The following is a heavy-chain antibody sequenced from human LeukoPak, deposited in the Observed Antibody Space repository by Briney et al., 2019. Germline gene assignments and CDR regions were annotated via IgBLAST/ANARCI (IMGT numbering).Heavy chain of an antibody. D-gene: IGHD3-16*02. Sequence: GGSLRHSCAASGFTFSSYAMSWVRQAPGKGLEWVSAISGSGGSTYYADSVKGRFTISRDNSKNTLYLQMNSLRAEDTAVYYCANGAITFGGVIVASDYWGQGTLVTVSS. CDR1: GFTFSSYA. CDR3: ANGAITFGGVIVASDY. CDR2: ISGSGGST. V-gene: IGHV3-23*01. J-gene: IGHJ4*02.